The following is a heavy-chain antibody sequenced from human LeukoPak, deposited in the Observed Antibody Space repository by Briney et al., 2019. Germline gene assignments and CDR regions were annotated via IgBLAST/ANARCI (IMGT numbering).Heavy chain of an antibody. CDR2: IIPIFGTA. CDR1: GGTFSSYA. D-gene: IGHD6-19*01. CDR3: ARGRIRYDDYSSGWFVFFEF. Sequence: SVKVSCKASGGTFSSYAISWVRQAPGQGLEWMGGIIPIFGTANYAQKFQGRVTITADESTSTAYMELSSLRSEDTAVYYCARGRIRYDDYSSGWFVFFEFWGQGSLVTVSS. J-gene: IGHJ4*02. V-gene: IGHV1-69*13.